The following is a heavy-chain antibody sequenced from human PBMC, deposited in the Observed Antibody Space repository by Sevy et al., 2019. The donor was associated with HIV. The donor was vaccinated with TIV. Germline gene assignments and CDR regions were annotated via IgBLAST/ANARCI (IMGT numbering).Heavy chain of an antibody. J-gene: IGHJ4*02. D-gene: IGHD5-18*01. Sequence: GGSLRLSCTTSGFTLGDYAMSWVRQAPGKGLEWVGFMRSKAFAGTTDYAASVQGRFTISTDHSKATARLQMNSLRTEDTGVYYCVRSRLLGYTAMIPDYWGQGTLVTVSS. V-gene: IGHV3-49*04. CDR2: MRSKAFAGTT. CDR3: VRSRLLGYTAMIPDY. CDR1: GFTLGDYA.